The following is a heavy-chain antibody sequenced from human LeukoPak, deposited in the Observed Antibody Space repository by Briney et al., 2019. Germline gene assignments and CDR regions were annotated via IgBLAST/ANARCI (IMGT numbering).Heavy chain of an antibody. J-gene: IGHJ3*02. CDR1: GGSFSSDTYY. V-gene: IGHV4-61*01. D-gene: IGHD3-16*02. CDR3: ARAPRDYDYVWGSYRSPHGAFDI. Sequence: PAETLSLTCTVSGGSFSSDTYYWSWIRQPPGKGLEWIGYIHYSGTTNYNPSLKSRVTISVDTSKNQFSLKLSSVTAADTAIYYCARAPRDYDYVWGSYRSPHGAFDIWGQGTMVTVSS. CDR2: IHYSGTT.